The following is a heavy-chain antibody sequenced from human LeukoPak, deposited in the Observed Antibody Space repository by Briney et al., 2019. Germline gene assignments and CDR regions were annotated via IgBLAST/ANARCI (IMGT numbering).Heavy chain of an antibody. CDR1: GGSFSGYY. D-gene: IGHD3-22*01. CDR2: INHSGST. CDR3: ARGKFGGSSGLFDY. Sequence: SETLSLTCAVYGGSFSGYYWSWIRHPPGKGLEWIGEINHSGSTNYNPSLKSRVTISVDTSKNQFSLKLSSVTAADTAVYYCARGKFGGSSGLFDYWGQGTLVTVSS. V-gene: IGHV4-34*01. J-gene: IGHJ4*02.